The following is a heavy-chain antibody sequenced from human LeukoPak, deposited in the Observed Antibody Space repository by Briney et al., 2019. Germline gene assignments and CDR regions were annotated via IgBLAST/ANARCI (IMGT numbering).Heavy chain of an antibody. Sequence: SETLSLTCTVSGGSLSSGSDYWSWIRQSAGKGLEWIGRIYASGSTNYKPSLKSRVTISVDTSKNQFSLKLSFVTAADTAVYYCARGSSSGAFADYWGQGTLVTVSS. V-gene: IGHV4-61*02. D-gene: IGHD3-22*01. CDR3: ARGSSSGAFADY. CDR2: IYASGST. CDR1: GGSLSSGSDY. J-gene: IGHJ4*02.